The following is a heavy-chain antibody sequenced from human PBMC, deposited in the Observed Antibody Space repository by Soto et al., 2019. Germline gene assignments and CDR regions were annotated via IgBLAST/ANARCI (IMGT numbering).Heavy chain of an antibody. CDR3: ARGGVSTRTFDY. CDR2: IYPSDSDT. V-gene: IGHV5-51*01. J-gene: IGHJ4*02. CDR1: GYNFAGYW. D-gene: IGHD3-3*01. Sequence: GESLKISCKGSGYNFAGYWIAWVRQMPGKGLELMGIIYPSDSDTRYRPSFQGQVTISADKSISSAYLQWSSLRASDTAMYYCARGGVSTRTFDYWGQGNPVTVSS.